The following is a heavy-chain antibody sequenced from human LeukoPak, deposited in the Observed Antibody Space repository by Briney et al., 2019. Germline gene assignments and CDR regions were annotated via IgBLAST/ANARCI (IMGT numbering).Heavy chain of an antibody. Sequence: SVKVSCKASGGTFSSYAISWVRQAPGQGLEWMGGIIPIFGTANYAQKFQGRVTITTGESTSTAYMELSSLRSEDTAVYYCARDRAGVPAATAYYYMDVWGKGTTVTVSS. V-gene: IGHV1-69*05. CDR1: GGTFSSYA. J-gene: IGHJ6*03. CDR2: IIPIFGTA. D-gene: IGHD2-2*01. CDR3: ARDRAGVPAATAYYYMDV.